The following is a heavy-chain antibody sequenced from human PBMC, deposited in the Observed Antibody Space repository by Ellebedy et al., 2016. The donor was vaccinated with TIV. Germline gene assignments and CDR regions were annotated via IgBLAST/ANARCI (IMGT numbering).Heavy chain of an antibody. V-gene: IGHV3-7*01. J-gene: IGHJ4*02. Sequence: GGSLRLSXAGSGFMFRSYWMSWIRQAPGKGLEWVGHINQDGSETSYVDSAKGRFTISRDNAKNSVFLQMNSLRAEDTAVYYCAKDQTLRFFDWSPGGAFDYWGQGILVTVSS. CDR2: INQDGSET. D-gene: IGHD3-9*01. CDR3: AKDQTLRFFDWSPGGAFDY. CDR1: GFMFRSYW.